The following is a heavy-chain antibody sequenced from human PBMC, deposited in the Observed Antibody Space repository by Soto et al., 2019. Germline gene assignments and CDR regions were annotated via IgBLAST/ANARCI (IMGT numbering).Heavy chain of an antibody. CDR2: IIPILGIA. J-gene: IGHJ6*03. Sequence: SVKVSCKASGGTFSSYAISWVRQAPGQGLEWMGRIIPILGIANYAQKFQGRVTITADKSTSTAYMELSSLRSEDTAVYYCASLGGSGSYYKSYSVRNYMDVWGKGTTVTVSS. CDR1: GGTFSSYA. D-gene: IGHD3-10*01. CDR3: ASLGGSGSYYKSYSVRNYMDV. V-gene: IGHV1-69*04.